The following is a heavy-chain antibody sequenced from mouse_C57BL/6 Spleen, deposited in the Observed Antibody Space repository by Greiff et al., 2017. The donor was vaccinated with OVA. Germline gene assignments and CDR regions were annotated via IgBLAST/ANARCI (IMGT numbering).Heavy chain of an antibody. J-gene: IGHJ3*01. V-gene: IGHV1-15*01. CDR2: IDPETGGT. CDR1: GYTFTDYE. Sequence: QVQLQQSGAELVRPGASVTLSCKASGYTFTDYEMHWVKQTPVHGLEWIGAIDPETGGTAYNQKFKGKAILTADKSSSTAYMELRSLTSEDSAVYYCTRWVSSWFAYWGQGTLVTVSA. CDR3: TRWVSSWFAY. D-gene: IGHD6-2*01.